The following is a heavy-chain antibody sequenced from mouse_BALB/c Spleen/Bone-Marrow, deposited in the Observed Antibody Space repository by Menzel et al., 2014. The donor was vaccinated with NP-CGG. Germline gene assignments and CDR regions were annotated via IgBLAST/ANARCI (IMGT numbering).Heavy chain of an antibody. D-gene: IGHD2-3*01. J-gene: IGHJ2*01. CDR1: GYSFTSDT. Sequence: VQLQQSGAERARPGAAVKMSGKASGYSFTSDTMHWVKQRPGQGLEGIAFIGPKNTNSDYSPKFKARATMTTDKSSNTAYMQLSSLTSGISAVYYRTREGTSDGCSGHFDYWGQGTPLTVSS. CDR3: TREGTSDGCSGHFDY. V-gene: IGHV1-4*01. CDR2: IGPKNTNS.